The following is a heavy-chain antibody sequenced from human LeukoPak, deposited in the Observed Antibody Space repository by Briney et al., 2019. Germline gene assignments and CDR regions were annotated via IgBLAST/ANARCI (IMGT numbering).Heavy chain of an antibody. CDR2: ISSNGGST. J-gene: IGHJ4*02. Sequence: GGSLRLSCSASGFTLSNYAMHWVRQAPGKGLESVSAISSNGGSTYYADSVKGRFTISRDNSRNTLYLQMSSLRAEDTAAYYCLSGDYWGQGTLVTVSS. D-gene: IGHD3-10*01. CDR3: LSGDY. V-gene: IGHV3-64D*06. CDR1: GFTLSNYA.